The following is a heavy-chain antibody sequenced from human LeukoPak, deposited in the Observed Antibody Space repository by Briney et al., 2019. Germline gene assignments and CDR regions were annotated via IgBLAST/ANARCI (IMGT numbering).Heavy chain of an antibody. J-gene: IGHJ5*02. CDR3: ARGAVGATNWFDP. Sequence: SVKVSCKASGYTFTGYYMHWVRQAPGQGLEWMGRIIPILGIANYAQKFQGRVTITADKSTSTAYMELSSLRSEDTAVYYCARGAVGATNWFDPWGQGTLVTVSS. V-gene: IGHV1-69*04. CDR2: IIPILGIA. CDR1: GYTFTGYY. D-gene: IGHD1-26*01.